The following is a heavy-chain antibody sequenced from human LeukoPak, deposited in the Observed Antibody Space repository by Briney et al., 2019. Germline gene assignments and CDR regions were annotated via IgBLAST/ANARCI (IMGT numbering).Heavy chain of an antibody. CDR2: INHSGSA. V-gene: IGHV4-34*01. J-gene: IGHJ4*02. CDR3: ATTGGYYDSSGYYDPLDY. D-gene: IGHD3-22*01. Sequence: PSETLSLTCAVYGGSFSGYYWSWIRQPPGKGLEWIGEINHSGSAYYNPSLKSRVTISVDTSKNQFSLKLSSVTAADTAVYYCATTGGYYDSSGYYDPLDYWGQGTLVTVSS. CDR1: GGSFSGYY.